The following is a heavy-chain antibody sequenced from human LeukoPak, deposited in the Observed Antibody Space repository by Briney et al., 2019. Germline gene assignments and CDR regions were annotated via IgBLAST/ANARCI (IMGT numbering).Heavy chain of an antibody. Sequence: GGSLRLSCAASGFTFKSHAMSWVRQAPGKGLEWVSATSGSGGSRFYADSVKGRFTISRDNAKNSLYLQMNSLRAEDTAVYYCARGAGIAAAGTIVWGQGTLVTVSP. CDR1: GFTFKSHA. D-gene: IGHD6-13*01. CDR2: TSGSGGSR. CDR3: ARGAGIAAAGTIV. V-gene: IGHV3-23*01. J-gene: IGHJ4*02.